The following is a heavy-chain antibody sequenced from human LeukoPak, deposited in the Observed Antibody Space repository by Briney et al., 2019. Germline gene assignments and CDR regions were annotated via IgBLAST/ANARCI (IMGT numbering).Heavy chain of an antibody. V-gene: IGHV1-69*06. CDR3: ARVAGYDAFDI. Sequence: ASVKVSCKASGGTFSSYGISWVRQASGQGLEWMGGIIPIFGTANYAQKFQGRVTITADKSTSTGYMELSSLRSEDTAVYYCARVAGYDAFDIWGQGTMVTVSS. J-gene: IGHJ3*02. CDR1: GGTFSSYG. CDR2: IIPIFGTA. D-gene: IGHD2-15*01.